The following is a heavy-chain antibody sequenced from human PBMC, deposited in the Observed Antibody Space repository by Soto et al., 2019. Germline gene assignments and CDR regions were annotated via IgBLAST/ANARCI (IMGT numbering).Heavy chain of an antibody. Sequence: PSETLSLTCTVSGGSISSSSYYWGWIRQPPGKGLEWIGSIYYSGSTYYNPSLKSRVTISVDTSKNQFSLKLSSVTAADTAVYYCASLPWATYYYGSGSYSWGQGTLVTVSS. D-gene: IGHD3-10*01. CDR3: ASLPWATYYYGSGSYS. CDR1: GGSISSSSYY. CDR2: IYYSGST. V-gene: IGHV4-39*01. J-gene: IGHJ4*02.